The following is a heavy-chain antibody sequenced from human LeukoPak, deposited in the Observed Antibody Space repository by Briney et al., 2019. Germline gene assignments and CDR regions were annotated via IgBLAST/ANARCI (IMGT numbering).Heavy chain of an antibody. J-gene: IGHJ4*02. Sequence: KTGGSLRLSCAASGFTFSSYWVSWVRQAPGKGLEWIGSIYYSGSTYYNPSLKSRVTISVDTSKNQFSLKLSSVTAADTAVYYCARVVPAARAHWGQGTLVTVSS. CDR1: GFTFSSYW. V-gene: IGHV4-39*01. CDR2: IYYSGST. D-gene: IGHD2-2*01. CDR3: ARVVPAARAH.